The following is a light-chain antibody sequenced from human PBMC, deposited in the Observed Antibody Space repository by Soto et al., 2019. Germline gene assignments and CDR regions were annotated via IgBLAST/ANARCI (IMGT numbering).Light chain of an antibody. V-gene: IGLV2-14*01. J-gene: IGLJ1*01. Sequence: QSVLTQPASVSGSPGQSITISCTGTSSDVGGYNYVSWYQQHPVKAPKLMIYDVTNRPSGVSDRFSGSKSGNTASLTISGLQVEDEADYYCSSYTSSSAPYVFGTGTKEAVL. CDR3: SSYTSSSAPYV. CDR2: DVT. CDR1: SSDVGGYNY.